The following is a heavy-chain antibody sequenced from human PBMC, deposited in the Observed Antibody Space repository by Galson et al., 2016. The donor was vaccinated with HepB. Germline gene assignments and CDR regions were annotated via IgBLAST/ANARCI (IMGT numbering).Heavy chain of an antibody. Sequence: SLRLSCAVSGFTVTDYWMSWVRQAPGKGLEWVANMKEDGSEKYYADSVKGRFSISSDGVKNSLSLDMTSLRGEDTAVYYCAGDRPYGDPHFDYWGQGALVTVSS. CDR3: AGDRPYGDPHFDY. CDR2: MKEDGSEK. J-gene: IGHJ4*02. D-gene: IGHD4/OR15-4a*01. CDR1: GFTVTDYW. V-gene: IGHV3-7*03.